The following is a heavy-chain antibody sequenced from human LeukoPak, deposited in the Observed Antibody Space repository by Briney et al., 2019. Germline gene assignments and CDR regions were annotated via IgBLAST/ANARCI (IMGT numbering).Heavy chain of an antibody. V-gene: IGHV4-34*01. Sequence: PSETLSLTCAVYGGSFSGYYWTWIRQPPGKGLEWIGEVKQSGSTNYNPSLKSRVTISVDTSKNQFSLNLISVTAADTAVYYCARGSVLTMVRGIIRSLDYWGQGTLVTVS. CDR2: VKQSGST. J-gene: IGHJ4*02. D-gene: IGHD3-10*01. CDR3: ARGSVLTMVRGIIRSLDY. CDR1: GGSFSGYY.